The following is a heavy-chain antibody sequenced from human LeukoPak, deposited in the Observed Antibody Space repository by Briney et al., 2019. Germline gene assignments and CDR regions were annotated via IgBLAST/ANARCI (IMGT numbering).Heavy chain of an antibody. CDR2: IYYSGST. CDR1: NGSISDYY. J-gene: IGHJ3*02. D-gene: IGHD2-2*01. Sequence: PSETLSLTCTVSNGSISDYYWSWIRQPPGKGLEWIGYIYYSGSTDYNPSLKSRVTISVDTSKNEFSLKMSSVTAADTAVYYCARDSSSIPGDAFVIWGQRTMVTVSS. CDR3: ARDSSSIPGDAFVI. V-gene: IGHV4-59*01.